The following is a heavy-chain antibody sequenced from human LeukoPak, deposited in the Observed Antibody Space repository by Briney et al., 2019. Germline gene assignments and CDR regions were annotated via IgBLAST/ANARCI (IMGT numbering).Heavy chain of an antibody. D-gene: IGHD6-13*01. CDR1: GFTFSSYA. Sequence: PGGSLRLSCAASGFTFSSYAMHWVRQAPGKGLEWVAVISYDGSNKYYADSVKGRFTISRDNSKNTLYLQMNSLRAEDTAVYYCAREHRPQQLVIEYFQHWGQGTLVTVSS. V-gene: IGHV3-30-3*01. CDR2: ISYDGSNK. J-gene: IGHJ1*01. CDR3: AREHRPQQLVIEYFQH.